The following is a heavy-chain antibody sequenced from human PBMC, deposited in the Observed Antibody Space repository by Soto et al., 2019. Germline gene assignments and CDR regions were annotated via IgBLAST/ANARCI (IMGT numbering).Heavy chain of an antibody. CDR2: LYPGPGT. J-gene: IGHJ3*01. Sequence: EEQLVESGGGLVRPGGSLRLSCAVSGFSVSTNFMNWVRQAPGKEPQWVAVLYPGPGTYYADSVKGRFIISRDDSTNTPFLHLTNMRDEDTAVYYCARQCGGDCSNAFPLWGQGTMVTVSS. V-gene: IGHV3-66*04. CDR1: GFSVSTNF. CDR3: ARQCGGDCSNAFPL. D-gene: IGHD2-21*01.